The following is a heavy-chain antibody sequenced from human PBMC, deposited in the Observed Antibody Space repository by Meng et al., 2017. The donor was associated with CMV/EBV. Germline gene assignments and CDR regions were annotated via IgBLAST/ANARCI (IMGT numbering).Heavy chain of an antibody. CDR3: ARTDCSSTSCYLNY. CDR1: GGSIRSYY. J-gene: IGHJ4*02. Sequence: CTVSGGSIRSYYWSWSRQPAGKGLEWIRRIYSSGGTNYKSSLKSRVTMSVDASRNQFSLKLSSVTAADTAVYYCARTDCSSTSCYLNYWGQGTLVTVSS. D-gene: IGHD2-2*01. CDR2: IYSSGGT. V-gene: IGHV4-4*07.